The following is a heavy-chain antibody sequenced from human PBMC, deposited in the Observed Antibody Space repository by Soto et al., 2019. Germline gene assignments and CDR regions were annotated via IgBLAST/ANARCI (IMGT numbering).Heavy chain of an antibody. CDR1: GFTFSTYS. CDR3: AREVSNWFDP. J-gene: IGHJ5*02. Sequence: PGGSLRLSCAASGFTFSTYSMNWVRQAPGKGLEWVSSISGSGNYTHYADFLRGRFTISRDNAKTSLYLQMNSLRAEDTAVYYCAREVSNWFDPWGQGTLVTVSS. V-gene: IGHV3-21*01. CDR2: ISGSGNYT.